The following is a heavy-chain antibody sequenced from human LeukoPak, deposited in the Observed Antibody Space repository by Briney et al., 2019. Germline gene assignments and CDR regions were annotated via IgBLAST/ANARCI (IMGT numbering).Heavy chain of an antibody. CDR3: ARGRPHGNDY. CDR1: GFTFSSFA. V-gene: IGHV3-74*01. Sequence: GGSLRLSCAASGFTFSSFAMHWVRQAPGKGLVWVSRIASDGSSTTYADSVKGRFSISRDNAKNTLYLQMNSLRVEDTAVYYCARGRPHGNDYWGQGTLVTVSS. CDR2: IASDGSST. J-gene: IGHJ4*02. D-gene: IGHD4-23*01.